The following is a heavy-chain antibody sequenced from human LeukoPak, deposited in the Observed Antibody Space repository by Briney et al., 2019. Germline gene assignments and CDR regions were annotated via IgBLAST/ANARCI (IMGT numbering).Heavy chain of an antibody. CDR1: AFTFSIYG. Sequence: PERSLRLSCVASAFTFSIYGMHWVRQAPGKGLEWVAVISYDGSKTYYADSVKGRFTISRDNSKNPLYLQMNSLRAEDTAVYYCASPGGYDFWSGPFDYWGQGTLVTVSS. V-gene: IGHV3-30*03. CDR2: ISYDGSKT. D-gene: IGHD3-3*01. CDR3: ASPGGYDFWSGPFDY. J-gene: IGHJ4*02.